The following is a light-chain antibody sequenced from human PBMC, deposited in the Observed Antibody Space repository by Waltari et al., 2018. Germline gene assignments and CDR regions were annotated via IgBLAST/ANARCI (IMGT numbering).Light chain of an antibody. CDR2: GAS. Sequence: EIVLTQSPGTLSLSPGERATLSCRASQSVSSSLAWYQQKPGQAPRRLIYGASKRATGIPDRLSGSGSGTDFTLTISRLEPEDFVVYYCQQYGSSPHTFGQGTKLEIK. V-gene: IGKV3-20*01. CDR1: QSVSSS. CDR3: QQYGSSPHT. J-gene: IGKJ2*01.